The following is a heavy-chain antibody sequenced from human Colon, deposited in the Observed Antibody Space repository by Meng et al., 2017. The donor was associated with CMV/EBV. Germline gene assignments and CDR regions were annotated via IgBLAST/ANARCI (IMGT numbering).Heavy chain of an antibody. D-gene: IGHD6-13*01. CDR1: GGPFDTST. Sequence: QGQLVQSGVWGEDPWSSVKGSCNASGGPFDTSTFHRVRQAPGQGLEWMGGIIPMFGSPSYSQKFRGRVTITADELEVNSLRSEDTAVYYCARGKQAGFDLWGQGTLVTVSS. CDR3: ARGKQAGFDL. CDR2: IIPMFGSP. J-gene: IGHJ5*02. V-gene: IGHV1-69*01.